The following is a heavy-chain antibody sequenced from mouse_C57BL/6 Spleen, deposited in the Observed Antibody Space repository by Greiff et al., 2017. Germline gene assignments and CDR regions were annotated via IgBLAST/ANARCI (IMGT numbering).Heavy chain of an antibody. CDR2: IYPSDSET. CDR3: ARPIYYYGSSPYAMDY. CDR1: GYTFTSYW. J-gene: IGHJ4*01. Sequence: QVQLQQPGAELVRPGSSVKLSCKASGYTFTSYWMDWVKQRPGQGLEWIGNIYPSDSETHYNQKFKDKATLTVDKSSSTAYMQLSSLTSEDSAVYYCARPIYYYGSSPYAMDYWGQGTSVTVSS. V-gene: IGHV1-61*01. D-gene: IGHD1-1*01.